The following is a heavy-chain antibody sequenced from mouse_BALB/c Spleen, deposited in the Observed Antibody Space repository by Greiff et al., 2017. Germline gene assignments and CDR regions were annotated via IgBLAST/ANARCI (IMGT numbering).Heavy chain of an antibody. Sequence: EVQGVESGGGLVKPGGSLKLSCAASGFTFSDYYMYWVRQTPEKRLEWVATISDGGSYTYYPDSVKGRFTISRDNAKNNLYLQMSSLKSEDTAMYYCARGINYYAMDYRGQGTSVTVSS. CDR1: GFTFSDYY. J-gene: IGHJ4*01. CDR2: ISDGGSYT. CDR3: ARGINYYAMDY. V-gene: IGHV5-4*02.